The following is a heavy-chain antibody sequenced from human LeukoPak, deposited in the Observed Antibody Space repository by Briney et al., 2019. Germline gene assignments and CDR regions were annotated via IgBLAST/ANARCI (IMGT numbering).Heavy chain of an antibody. V-gene: IGHV4-59*08. CDR3: ARGRAAAGISAFDI. D-gene: IGHD6-13*01. CDR2: IYYSGST. J-gene: IGHJ3*02. CDR1: GGSISSYY. Sequence: SETLSLTCTVSGGSISSYYWSWIRQPPGKGLEWIGYIYYSGSTNYNPSLKSRVTISVDTSKNQFSLKLSSVTAADTAVYYCARGRAAAGISAFDIWGQGTMVTVSS.